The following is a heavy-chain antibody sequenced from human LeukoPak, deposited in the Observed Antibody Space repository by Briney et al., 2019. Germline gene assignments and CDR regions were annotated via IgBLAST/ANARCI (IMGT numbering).Heavy chain of an antibody. D-gene: IGHD5-18*01. Sequence: PGRSLRLSCAASGFTFSSYAMSWVRQAPGKGLEWVSAISGSGGSTYYADSVKGRFTISRDNSKNTLYLQMNSLRAEDTAVYYCAKDVMDTDRLSIRVWIWDYWGQGTLVTVSS. CDR3: AKDVMDTDRLSIRVWIWDY. CDR2: ISGSGGST. J-gene: IGHJ4*02. V-gene: IGHV3-23*01. CDR1: GFTFSSYA.